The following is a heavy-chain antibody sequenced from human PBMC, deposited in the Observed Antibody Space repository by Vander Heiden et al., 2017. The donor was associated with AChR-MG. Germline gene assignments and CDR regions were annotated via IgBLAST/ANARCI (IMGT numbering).Heavy chain of an antibody. CDR2: ISGSGGST. Sequence: EVQLLESGGGLVQPGGSMRPSCVASGPAFSSYAMSWVRQAPGKGLEWVSAISGSGGSTYYADSVKGRFTISRDNSKNTLYLQMNSLRAEDTAVYYCAKDFWSGPDDAFISGAKGQWSPSLQ. J-gene: IGHJ3*02. CDR1: GPAFSSYA. CDR3: AKDFWSGPDDAFIS. V-gene: IGHV3-23*01. D-gene: IGHD3-3*01.